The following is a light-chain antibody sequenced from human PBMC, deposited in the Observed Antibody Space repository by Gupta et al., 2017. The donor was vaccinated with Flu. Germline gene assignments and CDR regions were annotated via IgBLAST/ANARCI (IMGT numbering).Light chain of an antibody. CDR3: SSHTDANTQV. Sequence: QSALTQPASVSGSPGQSITISCTGTNSDVGGYHFVSWYQHHPGRAPKLLIYEFTKRPSEISDRFSGSTSGNTASLTISGLQPEDEADYFCSSHTDANTQVFGSGSRVTVL. J-gene: IGLJ1*01. CDR1: NSDVGGYHF. CDR2: EFT. V-gene: IGLV2-14*01.